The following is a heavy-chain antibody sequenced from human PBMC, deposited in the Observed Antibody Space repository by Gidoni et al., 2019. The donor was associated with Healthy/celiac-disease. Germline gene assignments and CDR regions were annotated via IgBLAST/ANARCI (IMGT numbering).Heavy chain of an antibody. CDR3: ARSMGRYDAFDI. CDR1: GGSISSYY. D-gene: IGHD1-26*01. V-gene: IGHV4-59*12. CDR2: IYYSGST. Sequence: QVQLQESGPGLVKPSETLSLTCTVSGGSISSYYWSWIRQPPGKGLEWIGYIYYSGSTNYNPSLKSRVTISVDTSKNQFSLKLSSVTAADTAVYYCARSMGRYDAFDIWGQGTVVTVSS. J-gene: IGHJ3*02.